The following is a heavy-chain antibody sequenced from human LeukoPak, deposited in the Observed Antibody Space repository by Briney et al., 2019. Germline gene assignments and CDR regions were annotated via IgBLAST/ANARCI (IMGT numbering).Heavy chain of an antibody. J-gene: IGHJ4*02. CDR1: GNSISSDYY. CDR3: AREGGYGLWPHPDY. Sequence: SETLSLTCNVSGNSISSDYYWGWIRQPPGKGLEWIGSLHHSGRTLYNPSLKSRVTISVDTSKNQFSLKLISVTAADTAVYYCAREGGYGLWPHPDYWGQGTLATVSS. D-gene: IGHD5-18*01. V-gene: IGHV4-38-2*02. CDR2: LHHSGRT.